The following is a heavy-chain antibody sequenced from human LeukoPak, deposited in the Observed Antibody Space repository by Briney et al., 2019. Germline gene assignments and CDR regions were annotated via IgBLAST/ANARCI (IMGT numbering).Heavy chain of an antibody. D-gene: IGHD6-13*01. CDR2: IYYSGST. J-gene: IGHJ4*02. CDR1: GGSISSYY. CDR3: AREEQQLGFDY. V-gene: IGHV4-59*01. Sequence: SETLSLTCTVSGGSISSYYWSWIRQPPGKGLEWIGYIYYSGSTNYNPSLKSRVTISVDTSKNQFSLKLSSVTAADTAVYYCAREEQQLGFDYWGQGTLVTVSS.